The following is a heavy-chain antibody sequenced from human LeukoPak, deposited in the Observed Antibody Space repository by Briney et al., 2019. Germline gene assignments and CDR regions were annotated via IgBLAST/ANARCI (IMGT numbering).Heavy chain of an antibody. CDR2: IYTTGST. CDR1: GGSISSYY. Sequence: SETLSLTCIVSGGSISSYYWSWIRQSAGKGLEWIGRIYTTGSTNYNPSLKSRVTMSVDTSKNRSSLNLTSVTAADTAVYYCARDRTYGGNSGFDYWGQGTLVTVSS. CDR3: ARDRTYGGNSGFDY. V-gene: IGHV4-4*07. D-gene: IGHD2-21*01. J-gene: IGHJ4*02.